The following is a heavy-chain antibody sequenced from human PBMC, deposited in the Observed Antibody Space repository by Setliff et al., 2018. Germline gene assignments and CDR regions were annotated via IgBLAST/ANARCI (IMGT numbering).Heavy chain of an antibody. J-gene: IGHJ4*02. Sequence: LRLSCAASGFTFGRYWMTWVRQAPEKGLEWVANIHQDGSERHYVDSVKGRFTISRDNAKNSLFLQMNILEVEDTAVYYCTTDFGSGGTGSYGEYDYVWGSYRYGPARNPSARFHWGQGTLVTVSS. V-gene: IGHV3-7*01. CDR2: IHQDGSER. D-gene: IGHD3-16*02. CDR1: GFTFGRYW. CDR3: TTDFGSGGTGSYGEYDYVWGSYRYGPARNPSARFH.